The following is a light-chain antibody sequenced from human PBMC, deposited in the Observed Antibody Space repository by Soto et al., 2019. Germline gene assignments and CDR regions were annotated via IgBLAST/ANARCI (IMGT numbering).Light chain of an antibody. J-gene: IGKJ2*02. V-gene: IGKV1-39*01. CDR2: AAS. CDR3: QQSYSTPPGAST. Sequence: DIQMTQSPSSLSASVGDRVTITCRASQSISSYLNWYQQKPGKAPKLLIYAASSLQSGVPSRFSGSGSGTDFTLTISSLQPEDFATYYCQQSYSTPPGASTFGQGTKLEIK. CDR1: QSISSY.